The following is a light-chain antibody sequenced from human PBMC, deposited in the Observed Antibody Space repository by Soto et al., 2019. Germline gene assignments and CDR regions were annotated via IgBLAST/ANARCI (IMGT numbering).Light chain of an antibody. CDR1: QSISTN. CDR3: QQYDKWPLN. V-gene: IGKV3-15*01. CDR2: GAS. Sequence: EIVMTQSPATLSVSPGERASLSCRASQSISTNLAWYQQKPGQAPRLLIYGASTRATGIPARFSGSGSGTEFTLTISSPQSEDFAVYYCQQYDKWPLNFGPGTKVDIE. J-gene: IGKJ3*01.